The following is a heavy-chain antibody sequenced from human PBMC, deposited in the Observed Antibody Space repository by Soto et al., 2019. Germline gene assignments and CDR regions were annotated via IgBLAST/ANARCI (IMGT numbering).Heavy chain of an antibody. J-gene: IGHJ6*02. CDR1: GGSISSSSYY. V-gene: IGHV4-39*01. Sequence: SETLSLTCTVSGGSISSSSYYWGWIRQPPGKGLEWVGSIYYSGYTYYNPSLKSRVTISVDTSKNQFSLKLSSVTAADTAVYYCARHNGPLYVGYYYDMDVWGQGTTVT. D-gene: IGHD3-16*01. CDR3: ARHNGPLYVGYYYDMDV. CDR2: IYYSGYT.